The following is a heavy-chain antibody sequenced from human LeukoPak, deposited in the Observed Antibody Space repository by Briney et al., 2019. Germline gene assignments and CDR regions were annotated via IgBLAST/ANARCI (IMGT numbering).Heavy chain of an antibody. CDR1: GYTFTDYY. D-gene: IGHD3-10*01. J-gene: IGHJ4*02. CDR3: ARGTFSGSYYTSY. V-gene: IGHV1-2*06. Sequence: EASVKVSCKASGYTFTDYYIHWVRQAPGQGLEWMGRIDPDSGVTNSAQNFQGRVTMTRDTSITTAYMELIRLRSDDTAVYYCARGTFSGSYYTSYWGQGTLVTVSS. CDR2: IDPDSGVT.